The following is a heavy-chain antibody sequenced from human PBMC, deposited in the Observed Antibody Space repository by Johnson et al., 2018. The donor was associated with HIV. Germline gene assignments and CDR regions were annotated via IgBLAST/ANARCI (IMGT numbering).Heavy chain of an antibody. CDR2: ISYDGSNK. CDR3: AREGNYYDSSSHVFDI. CDR1: GFTFKSYS. J-gene: IGHJ3*02. V-gene: IGHV3-30*03. Sequence: QVQLVESGGGVVQPGKSLGLSCAASGFTFKSYSMHWVRQAPGKGLEWMAVISYDGSNKFYADSLKGRFTISRDKSRNTLYLQMNSLRAEDTAVHYCAREGNYYDSSSHVFDIWGQGTMVTVSS. D-gene: IGHD3-22*01.